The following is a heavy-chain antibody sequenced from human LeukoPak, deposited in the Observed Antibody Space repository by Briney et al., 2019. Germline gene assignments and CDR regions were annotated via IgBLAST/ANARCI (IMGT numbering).Heavy chain of an antibody. Sequence: SDTLSLTCTVSGGSISSRNYYWGWIRQPPAKGLEWIGSMYYSGSTYYNPSRKSRVTISVETSKNQFALKLSSVTAADTAVYYCARHYDSSGYWYYWGQGTLVTVSS. J-gene: IGHJ4*02. CDR1: GGSISSRNYY. CDR2: MYYSGST. D-gene: IGHD3-22*01. V-gene: IGHV4-39*01. CDR3: ARHYDSSGYWYY.